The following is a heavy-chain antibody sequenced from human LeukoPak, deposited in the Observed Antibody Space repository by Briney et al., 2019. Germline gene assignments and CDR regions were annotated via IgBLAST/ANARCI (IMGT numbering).Heavy chain of an antibody. D-gene: IGHD3-9*01. CDR2: ISSSSSYT. V-gene: IGHV3-11*05. J-gene: IGHJ5*02. CDR1: GFTFSDYY. Sequence: GGSLRLSCAAAGFTFSDYYMSWIRQAPGKGLEWVSYISSSSSYTNYADSVKGRFTISRDNAKNSLYLQMNSLRAEDTAVYFCAKAIDGIRYFDWYNWFDPWGQGTLVTVSS. CDR3: AKAIDGIRYFDWYNWFDP.